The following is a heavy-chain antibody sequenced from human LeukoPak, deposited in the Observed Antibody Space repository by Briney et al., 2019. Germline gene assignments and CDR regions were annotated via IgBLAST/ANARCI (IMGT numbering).Heavy chain of an antibody. CDR1: GFTFSSYA. D-gene: IGHD3-22*01. V-gene: IGHV4-31*02. CDR3: ARFTYYDSSASRDY. J-gene: IGHJ4*02. Sequence: LRLSCAASGFTFSSYAMSWIRQHPGKGLEWIGYIYYSGSTYYNPSLKSRVTISVDTSKDQFSLKLSSVTAADAAVYYCARFTYYDSSASRDYWGQGTLVTVSS. CDR2: IYYSGST.